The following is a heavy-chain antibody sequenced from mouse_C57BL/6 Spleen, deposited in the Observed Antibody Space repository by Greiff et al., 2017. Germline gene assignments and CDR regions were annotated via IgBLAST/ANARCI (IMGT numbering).Heavy chain of an antibody. D-gene: IGHD3-2*02. CDR1: GYTFTDYY. CDR2: INPYNGGT. CDR3: ARKSAAQALYYAMDY. V-gene: IGHV1-19*01. J-gene: IGHJ4*01. Sequence: VQLQQSGPVLVKPGASVKMSCKASGYTFTDYYMNWVKQSHGKSLEWIGVINPYNGGTSYNQKFKGKATLTVDKSSSTAYMELNSLTSEDSAVCYCARKSAAQALYYAMDYWGQGTSVTVSS.